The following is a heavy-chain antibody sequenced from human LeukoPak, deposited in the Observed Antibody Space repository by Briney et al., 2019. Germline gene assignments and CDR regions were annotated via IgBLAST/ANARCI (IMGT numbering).Heavy chain of an antibody. V-gene: IGHV3-66*01. J-gene: IGHJ3*02. CDR1: GFTVSSNY. CDR2: IYSGGST. CDR3: ARDWHTHDAFDI. Sequence: GGSLRLSCAASGFTVSSNYMSWVRQAPGKGLEWVSVIYSGGSTYYADSVKGRFTISRDNSKNTLYLQMNSLRAEDTAVYYCARDWHTHDAFDIWGQGTMVTVSS.